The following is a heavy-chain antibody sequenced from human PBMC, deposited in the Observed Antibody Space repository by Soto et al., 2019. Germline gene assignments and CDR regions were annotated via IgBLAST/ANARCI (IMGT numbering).Heavy chain of an antibody. D-gene: IGHD1-26*01. CDR3: ARAAFDSAQSVKIYFFDS. CDR1: GDSIRHDDYY. J-gene: IGHJ5*01. CDR2: IFHNGNS. V-gene: IGHV4-30-4*01. Sequence: QAHLQESGPGLVKPSQTLSLVCTVSGDSIRHDDYYWSWIRQPPGKGLEWIGYIFHNGNSYFNPSLESRATISVDTSKNHFSLTLTSVTAADSAVYFCARAAFDSAQSVKIYFFDSWGQGTRVTVSS.